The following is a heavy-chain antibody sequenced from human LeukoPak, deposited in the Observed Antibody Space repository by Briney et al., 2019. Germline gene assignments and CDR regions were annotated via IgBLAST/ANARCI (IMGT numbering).Heavy chain of an antibody. CDR1: GYSISSGYY. Sequence: SETLSLTCTVSGYSISSGYYWGWIRQPPGKGLEWIGSIYHSGSTYYNPSLKSRVTISVDTSKNQFSLKLSSVTAADTAVYYCAREAYSSGYFDYWGQGTLVTVSS. V-gene: IGHV4-38-2*02. D-gene: IGHD3-22*01. CDR2: IYHSGST. CDR3: AREAYSSGYFDY. J-gene: IGHJ4*02.